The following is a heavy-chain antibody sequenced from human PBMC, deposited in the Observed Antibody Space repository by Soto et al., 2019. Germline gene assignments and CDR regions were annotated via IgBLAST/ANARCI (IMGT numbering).Heavy chain of an antibody. Sequence: ESGGGLVQPGGSLRLSCAASGFVFSDHYIDWVRQAPGKGLEWVGRITNKADSYTTYYAASVKGRFTISRDDSENSVYLQMNSLKAEDTAVYYCARDRNWSYDNWGQGTLVTVSS. D-gene: IGHD3-10*01. J-gene: IGHJ4*02. CDR2: ITNKADSYTT. CDR1: GFVFSDHY. CDR3: ARDRNWSYDN. V-gene: IGHV3-72*01.